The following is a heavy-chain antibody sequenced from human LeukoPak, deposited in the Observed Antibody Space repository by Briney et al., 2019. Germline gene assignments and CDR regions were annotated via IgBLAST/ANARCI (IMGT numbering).Heavy chain of an antibody. V-gene: IGHV3-66*01. D-gene: IGHD6-25*01. J-gene: IGHJ6*03. Sequence: PGGSLRLSCAGSGLSVSYNYMTWVRQAPGKGLEWVSVIYSAGSTYYADSAKGRFTISRENAKNSLYLQMNSLRAGDTAVYYCARDRGRYHMDVWGKGTTVTISS. CDR3: ARDRGRYHMDV. CDR2: IYSAGST. CDR1: GLSVSYNY.